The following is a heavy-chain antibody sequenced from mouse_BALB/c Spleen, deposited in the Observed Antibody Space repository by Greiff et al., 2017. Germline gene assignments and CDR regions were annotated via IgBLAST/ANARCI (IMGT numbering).Heavy chain of an antibody. D-gene: IGHD2-4*01. V-gene: IGHV2-9*02. CDR1: GFSLTSYG. CDR3: ARAVGTMIRGVYYYAMDY. Sequence: VQLQQSGPGLVAPSQSLSITCTVSGFSLTSYGVHWVRQPPGKGLEWLGVIWAGGSTNYNSALMSRLSISKDNSKSQVFLKMNSLQTDDTAMYYWARAVGTMIRGVYYYAMDYWGQGTSVTVSS. J-gene: IGHJ4*01. CDR2: IWAGGST.